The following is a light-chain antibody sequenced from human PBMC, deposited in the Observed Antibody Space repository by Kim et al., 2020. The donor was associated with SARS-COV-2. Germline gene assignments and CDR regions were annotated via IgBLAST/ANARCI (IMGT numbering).Light chain of an antibody. CDR1: QCVSSN. J-gene: IGKJ1*01. Sequence: EIVMTQSPATLSVSPGERATLSCRASQCVSSNLAWYQQKPGQAPRLLIYGASTRATGIPARFSGSGSGTEFTLTISSLQSEDFAVYYCQQYNKWSGTFGQGTKVDIK. CDR3: QQYNKWSGT. CDR2: GAS. V-gene: IGKV3-15*01.